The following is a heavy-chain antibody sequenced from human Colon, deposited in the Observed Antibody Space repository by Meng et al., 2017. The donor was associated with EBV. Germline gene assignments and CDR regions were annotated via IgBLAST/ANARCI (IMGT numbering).Heavy chain of an antibody. V-gene: IGHV4-4*02. CDR1: GAAIRSNNW. CDR2: IYHGGNT. CDR3: ARGNAYNAPSFDY. Sequence: HVQLQQSGPGLVEPSGTLSLTRAVSGAAIRSNNWWSWVRQPPGKGLEWIGEIYHGGNTNYNPSLKSRVTISVDRSNDQFSLSLSSVTAADTAVYYCARGNAYNAPSFDYWGQGTLVTVSS. J-gene: IGHJ4*02. D-gene: IGHD5-24*01.